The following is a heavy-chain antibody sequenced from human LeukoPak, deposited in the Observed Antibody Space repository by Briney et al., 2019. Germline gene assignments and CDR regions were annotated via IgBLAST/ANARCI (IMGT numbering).Heavy chain of an antibody. V-gene: IGHV1-8*02. D-gene: IGHD3-3*01. CDR2: MNPNSGNT. J-gene: IGHJ6*02. CDR1: GDTFSSYD. CDR3: ATSQNGDFWSGYWPNYYYYGMDV. Sequence: ASVKVSCKASGDTFSSYDINWVRQATGQGLEWMGWMNPNSGNTGYAQKFQGRVTMTRNTSISTAYMELSSLRSEDTAVYYCATSQNGDFWSGYWPNYYYYGMDVWGQGTTVTVSS.